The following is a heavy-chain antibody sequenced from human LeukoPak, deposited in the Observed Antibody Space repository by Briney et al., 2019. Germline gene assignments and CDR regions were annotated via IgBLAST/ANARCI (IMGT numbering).Heavy chain of an antibody. J-gene: IGHJ6*03. Sequence: GESLKISCKGSGYSFTSYWIGWVRQMPGKGLEWMGIIYPGDSDTRYCPSFQGQVTISADKSISTAYLQWSSLKASDTAMYYCARHDILTGYSYYYYYYMDVWGKGTTVTVSS. V-gene: IGHV5-51*01. D-gene: IGHD3-9*01. CDR3: ARHDILTGYSYYYYYYMDV. CDR2: IYPGDSDT. CDR1: GYSFTSYW.